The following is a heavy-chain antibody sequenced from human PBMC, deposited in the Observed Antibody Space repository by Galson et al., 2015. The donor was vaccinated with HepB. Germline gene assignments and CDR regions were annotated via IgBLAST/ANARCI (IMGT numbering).Heavy chain of an antibody. Sequence: SLRLSCAASGFTFSDYYMSWIRQAPGKGLEWLSYISSSSTHTSYAESVKGRFTISRDNAGNSLYLQMNSLRVEDTAVYFCARDGRIAVTGYDFGWFDPWGQGTLVTVSS. J-gene: IGHJ5*02. CDR3: ARDGRIAVTGYDFGWFDP. V-gene: IGHV3-11*06. D-gene: IGHD6-19*01. CDR2: ISSSSTHT. CDR1: GFTFSDYY.